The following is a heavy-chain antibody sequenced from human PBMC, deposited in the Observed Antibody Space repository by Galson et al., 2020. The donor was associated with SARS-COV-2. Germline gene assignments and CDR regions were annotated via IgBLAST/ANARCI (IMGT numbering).Heavy chain of an antibody. CDR3: ATQEFYYGSSGYEESDYGMDV. D-gene: IGHD3-22*01. CDR1: GFTFSNYW. Sequence: GESLKISCAASGFTFSNYWMHWVRQAPGKGLVWVSRINGDGRSRTYADSVKGRFTISRDSAKNTVSLQINSLRAEDTAVYYCATQEFYYGSSGYEESDYGMDVWGQGTTVTVSS. V-gene: IGHV3-74*01. CDR2: INGDGRSR. J-gene: IGHJ6*02.